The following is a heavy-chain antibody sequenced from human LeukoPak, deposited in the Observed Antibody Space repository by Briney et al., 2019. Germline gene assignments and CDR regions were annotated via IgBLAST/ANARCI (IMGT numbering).Heavy chain of an antibody. CDR2: ISGDGGST. D-gene: IGHD3-3*01. J-gene: IGHJ4*02. CDR3: AKAGILEWLLPFDY. V-gene: IGHV3-43*02. Sequence: GGFLRLSCAASGFTFDDYAMHWVRQAPGKGLEWVSLISGDGGSTYYADSVKGRFTISRDNSKNSLYLQMNSLRTEDTALYYCAKAGILEWLLPFDYWGQGTLVTVSS. CDR1: GFTFDDYA.